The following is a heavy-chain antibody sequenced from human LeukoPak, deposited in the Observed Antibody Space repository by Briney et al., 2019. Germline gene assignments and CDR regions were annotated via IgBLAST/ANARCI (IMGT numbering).Heavy chain of an antibody. D-gene: IGHD5-18*01. Sequence: ASVKVSCKASGYTFTSYYMRWVRQAPGQGLEWMGIINPSGGSTSYAQKFQGRVTMTRDTSTSTVYMELSSLRSEDTAVYYCARDPVNTAMDPQGFDYWGQGTLVTVSS. J-gene: IGHJ4*02. CDR3: ARDPVNTAMDPQGFDY. CDR2: INPSGGST. V-gene: IGHV1-46*01. CDR1: GYTFTSYY.